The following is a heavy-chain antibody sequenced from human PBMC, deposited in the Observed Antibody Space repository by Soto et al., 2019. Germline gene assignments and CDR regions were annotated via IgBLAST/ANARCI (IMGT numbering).Heavy chain of an antibody. D-gene: IGHD5-12*01. V-gene: IGHV4-59*01. Sequence: PAVTLSLTCTVSGASISNYYWSWIRQPPGKGLKWIGYIYNSGTTNSNPSLKSRVTMSEDTSNNQFSLKVTSVTAADTAVYYGARDRRFYYDMDVCGPGDTVTVSS. J-gene: IGHJ6*02. CDR2: IYNSGTT. CDR1: GASISNYY. CDR3: ARDRRFYYDMDV.